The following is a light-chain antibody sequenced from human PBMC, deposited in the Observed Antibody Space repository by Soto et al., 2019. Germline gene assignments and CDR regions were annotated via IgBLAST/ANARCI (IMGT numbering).Light chain of an antibody. CDR1: QSVSTK. V-gene: IGKV3-15*01. J-gene: IGKJ1*01. CDR2: GAS. Sequence: EIVMTQSPATLSVSPGERVTLSCRASQSVSTKLAWYQQKPGQAPRLLIYGASNRATGIPVRFSGSGSGTDFTLTISSLQPDDFATYYCQQYSSYWTFGQGTKVDIK. CDR3: QQYSSYWT.